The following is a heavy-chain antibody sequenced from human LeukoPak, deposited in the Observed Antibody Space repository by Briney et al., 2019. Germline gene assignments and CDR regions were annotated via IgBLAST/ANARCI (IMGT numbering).Heavy chain of an antibody. CDR1: GFTFDDYA. CDR3: ARDLGRDGGPFN. J-gene: IGHJ4*02. Sequence: GGSLRLSCAASGFTFDDYAMHWVRQAPGKGLVWVSRINSDGSSTNYADSVRGRFTISRDNARNTLYLQINTLRAEDTAVYYCARDLGRDGGPFNWGQGTLVTVSS. V-gene: IGHV3-74*01. D-gene: IGHD4-23*01. CDR2: INSDGSST.